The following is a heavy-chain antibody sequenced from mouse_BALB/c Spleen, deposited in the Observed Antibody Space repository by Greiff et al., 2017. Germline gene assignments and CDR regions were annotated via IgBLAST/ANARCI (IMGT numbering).Heavy chain of an antibody. CDR1: GYTFTDYN. Sequence: EVQLQQSGPELVKPGASVKISCKASGYTFTDYNMHWVKQSHGKSLEWIGYIYPYNGGTGYNQKFKSKATLTVDNSSSTAYMELRSLTSEDSAVYYCARGSYYVDYWGQGTTLTVSS. CDR2: IYPYNGGT. D-gene: IGHD1-1*01. J-gene: IGHJ2*01. V-gene: IGHV1S29*02. CDR3: ARGSYYVDY.